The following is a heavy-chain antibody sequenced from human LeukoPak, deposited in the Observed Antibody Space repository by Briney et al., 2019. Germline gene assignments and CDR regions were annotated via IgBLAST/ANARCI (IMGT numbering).Heavy chain of an antibody. J-gene: IGHJ4*02. CDR2: IRSKAFGGTI. CDR3: TRGRWQLQPVFDY. CDR1: GFRFGDYV. Sequence: GGSLRLSCTASGFRFGDYVMSWFRQAPGKGLEWVGFIRSKAFGGTIEFAASVKGRFTISRDDSKSIAYLQMNSLETEDTAVYFCTRGRWQLQPVFDYWGQGILVTVSS. V-gene: IGHV3-49*03. D-gene: IGHD2-15*01.